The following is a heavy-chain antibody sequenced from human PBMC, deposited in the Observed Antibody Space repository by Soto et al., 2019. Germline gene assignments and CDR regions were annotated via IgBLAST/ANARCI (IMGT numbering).Heavy chain of an antibody. CDR2: INPSSST. V-gene: IGHV1-46*01. D-gene: IGHD2-15*01. CDR3: ARVGCSGGSCYAVDS. Sequence: ASVKVSCKASGYSFTTYYIHWVRQAHGQGLEWMGIINPSSSTTYAQKFQGRVTMTRDTSTSTVYMELSSLRSEDTAVYYCARVGCSGGSCYAVDSWGQGTLVTVSS. CDR1: GYSFTTYY. J-gene: IGHJ4*02.